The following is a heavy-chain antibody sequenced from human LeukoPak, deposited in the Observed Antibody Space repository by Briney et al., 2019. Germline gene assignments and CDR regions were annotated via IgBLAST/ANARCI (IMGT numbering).Heavy chain of an antibody. CDR1: GFTFSSFA. J-gene: IGHJ4*02. CDR2: IYSDGSRT. D-gene: IGHD4-17*01. Sequence: GGSLRLSCAASGFTFSSFAMHWVRQAPGKGLEYLSAIYSDGSRTYYADSVKGRFTISRDNSKNTLYLQMNSLRAEDTALYYCARDGHGVPLDYWGQGTLVTVSP. V-gene: IGHV3-64*04. CDR3: ARDGHGVPLDY.